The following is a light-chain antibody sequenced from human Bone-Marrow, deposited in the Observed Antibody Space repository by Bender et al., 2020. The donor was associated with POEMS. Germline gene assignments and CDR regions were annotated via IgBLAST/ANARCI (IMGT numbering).Light chain of an antibody. CDR1: SSDVGTYNF. J-gene: IGLJ3*02. CDR2: EVS. CDR3: QSYDNSLGGWV. V-gene: IGLV2-23*02. Sequence: QSALTQPASVSGSPGQSITISCTGASSDVGTYNFVSWYQQLPGKAPKLMIYEVSKRPSGVSNRFSGSKSGNTASLTISGLQAEDEADYYCQSYDNSLGGWVFGGGTKLTVL.